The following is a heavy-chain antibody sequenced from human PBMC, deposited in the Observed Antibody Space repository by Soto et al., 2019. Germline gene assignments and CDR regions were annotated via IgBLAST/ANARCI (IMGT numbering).Heavy chain of an antibody. CDR2: IYYSGST. CDR3: ARDRITTRGGMDV. V-gene: IGHV4-59*01. CDR1: GGSISSYY. D-gene: IGHD4-17*01. J-gene: IGHJ6*02. Sequence: SETLSLTCTVSGGSISSYYWSWIRQPPGKGLEWIGYIYYSGSTNYNPSLKSRVTISVDTSKNQFSLKLSSVTAADTAVYYCARDRITTRGGMDVWGQGTTVTVSS.